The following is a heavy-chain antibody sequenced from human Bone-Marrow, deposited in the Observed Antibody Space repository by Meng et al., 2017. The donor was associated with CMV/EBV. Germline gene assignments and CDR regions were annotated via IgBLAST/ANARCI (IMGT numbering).Heavy chain of an antibody. CDR3: ARSRSTVYYYYGMDV. Sequence: GSLRLSCTVSGGSVSSGSYYWSWIRQPPGKGLEWIGYINYSGSTNYNPSLKSRVTISVDTSKNQFSLKLSSVTAADTAGYYCARSRSTVYYYYGMDVWGRGTTVTVPS. D-gene: IGHD2-2*01. V-gene: IGHV4-61*01. CDR2: INYSGST. CDR1: GGSVSSGSYY. J-gene: IGHJ6*02.